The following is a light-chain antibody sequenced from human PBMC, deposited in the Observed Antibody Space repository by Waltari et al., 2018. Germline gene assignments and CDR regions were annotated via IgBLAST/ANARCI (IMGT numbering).Light chain of an antibody. V-gene: IGKV2-30*02. CDR2: KVS. CDR1: QSLVHSDGNTY. Sequence: DVVMTQSPLSLPVTLGQPASIPCKSSQSLVHSDGNTYLNWFPQRPGQSPRPLIYKVSNRDSGVPDRFSGSGSGTDFTLKISRVEAEDVGVYYCMQSIHWPWTFGQGTKVEIK. CDR3: MQSIHWPWT. J-gene: IGKJ1*01.